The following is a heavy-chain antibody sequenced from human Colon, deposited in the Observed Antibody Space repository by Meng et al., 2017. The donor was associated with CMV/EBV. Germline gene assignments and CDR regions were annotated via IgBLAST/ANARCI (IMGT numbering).Heavy chain of an antibody. V-gene: IGHV1-69*10. J-gene: IGHJ6*02. D-gene: IGHD6-19*01. CDR3: ARARVFSVAGTRRFYGMDV. CDR2: IIPILGIA. CDR1: NDTITRFG. Sequence: SVKVSCKASNDTITRFGINWVRQAPGQGLEWMGGIIPILGIANYAQKFQGRVTITADKSTSTAYMELSSLRSEDTAVYYCARARVFSVAGTRRFYGMDVWGQGTTVTVSS.